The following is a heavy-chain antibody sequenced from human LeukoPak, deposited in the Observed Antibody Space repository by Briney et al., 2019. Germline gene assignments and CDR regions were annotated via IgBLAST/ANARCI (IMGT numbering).Heavy chain of an antibody. D-gene: IGHD3-9*01. CDR2: INPNSGGT. CDR3: ARWYYDILTGFYGPDAFDI. J-gene: IGHJ3*02. CDR1: GYTFTGYY. V-gene: IGHV1-2*02. Sequence: ASVKVSCKASGYTFTGYYMHWVRQAPGQGLEWMGWINPNSGGTNYAQKFQGRVTMTRDTSISTAYMELSRLRSDDTAVYYCARWYYDILTGFYGPDAFDIRGQGTMVTVSS.